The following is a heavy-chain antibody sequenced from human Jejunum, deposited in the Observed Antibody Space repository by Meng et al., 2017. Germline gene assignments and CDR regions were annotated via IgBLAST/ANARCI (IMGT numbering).Heavy chain of an antibody. CDR3: ARDLSGSNYNYYFSY. V-gene: IGHV3-30*04. D-gene: IGHD1-26*01. CDR1: GFTFSSYT. J-gene: IGHJ4*02. CDR2: MSYDGINK. Sequence: GESLKISCAASGFTFSSYTINWVRQAPGKGLEWVASMSYDGINKYYADSVKGRFTISRDNSKNTLYLQMNSLIPEDTAIYYCARDLSGSNYNYYFSYWGQGTLVTVSS.